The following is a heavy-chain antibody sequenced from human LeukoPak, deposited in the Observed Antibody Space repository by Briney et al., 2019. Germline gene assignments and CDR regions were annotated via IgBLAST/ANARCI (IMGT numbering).Heavy chain of an antibody. CDR2: ISYDGSNK. D-gene: IGHD3-3*01. CDR3: AKNTILAN. CDR1: GFTFSSYG. V-gene: IGHV3-30*18. Sequence: GGSLRLSCAASGFTFSSYGMHWVRQAPGKGLEWVAVISYDGSNKYYADSVKGRFTISRDNSKNTLYLQMNSLRAEDTAIYYCAKNTILANWGQGTLVTVSS. J-gene: IGHJ4*02.